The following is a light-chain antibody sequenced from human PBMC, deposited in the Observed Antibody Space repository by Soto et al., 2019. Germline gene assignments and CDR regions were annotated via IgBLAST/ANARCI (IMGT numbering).Light chain of an antibody. J-gene: IGKJ4*01. CDR1: QGISSY. CDR3: QQLNRYPLS. V-gene: IGKV1-9*01. Sequence: IQLTQSPSSLSASIGDRVTITCRASQGISSYLAWYRQKAGKAPELLIEAASTLQSGVPSRFSGSGSGTDFDLTISSLQPEDFATYYCQQLNRYPLSFGGGTKVELK. CDR2: AAS.